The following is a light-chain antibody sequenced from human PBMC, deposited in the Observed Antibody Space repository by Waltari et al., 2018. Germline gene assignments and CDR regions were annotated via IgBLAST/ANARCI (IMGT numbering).Light chain of an antibody. CDR2: GAS. V-gene: IGKV3-20*01. CDR1: QSLTKRY. Sequence: VLTQSPGTLSFPPGERATLSCRASQSLTKRYLAWYQQKPGQAPRLLIYGASSRAAGIPDRFSGSGSGTDFTLTISRLEPDDFAVYYCQQYGSSVMYTFGQGTKLEIK. J-gene: IGKJ2*01. CDR3: QQYGSSVMYT.